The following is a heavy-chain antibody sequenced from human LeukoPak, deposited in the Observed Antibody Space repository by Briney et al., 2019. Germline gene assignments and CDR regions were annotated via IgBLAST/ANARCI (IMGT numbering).Heavy chain of an antibody. V-gene: IGHV3-64*04. CDR3: ARQKQSHGNFDY. J-gene: IGHJ4*02. CDR1: GFVFSIYT. D-gene: IGHD1-26*01. CDR2: ISGSGNGFSI. Sequence: GGSLRLSCSASGFVFSIYTMYWVRQTPGKGPEYVSTISGSGNGFSIYYADSVKGRFTISRENAKNSLYLQMNSLRAEDTAMYYCARQKQSHGNFDYWGQGTLVTVSS.